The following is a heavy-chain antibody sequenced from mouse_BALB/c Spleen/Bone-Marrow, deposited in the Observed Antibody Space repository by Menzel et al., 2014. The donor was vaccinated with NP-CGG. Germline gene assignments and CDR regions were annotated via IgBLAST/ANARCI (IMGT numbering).Heavy chain of an antibody. Sequence: VQGVESGPELVKPGASVKISCKASGYTFTDYYINWVKQKPGQGLEWIGWIYPGSGNTKYNEKFKGKATLTVDTSSSTAYIQLSSLTSEDTAVYFCAREWDWGYYFDYWGQGTTLTVSS. J-gene: IGHJ2*01. CDR2: IYPGSGNT. CDR3: AREWDWGYYFDY. D-gene: IGHD4-1*01. V-gene: IGHV1-84*02. CDR1: GYTFTDYY.